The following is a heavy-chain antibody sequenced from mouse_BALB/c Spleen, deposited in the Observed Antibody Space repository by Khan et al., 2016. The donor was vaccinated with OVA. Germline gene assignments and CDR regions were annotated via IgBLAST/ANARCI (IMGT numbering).Heavy chain of an antibody. J-gene: IGHJ4*01. Sequence: EVQLVESGAGLVKPGGSRKLSCAASGFTFTDYCLAWVRQAPGKGPEWVAFFISLAYSTYYEHTVTGRFTISRETSKNTLYLELSSLTSEDTAMYYCARSWAMDYWGQGTSVTVSS. V-gene: IGHV5-15*02. CDR2: FISLAYST. CDR3: ARSWAMDY. CDR1: GFTFTDYC.